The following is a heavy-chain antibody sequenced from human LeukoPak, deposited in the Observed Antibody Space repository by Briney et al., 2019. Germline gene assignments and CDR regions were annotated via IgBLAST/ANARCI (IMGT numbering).Heavy chain of an antibody. CDR3: ARNSGSYSAEDAFDI. CDR2: ISSSSSYI. D-gene: IGHD1-26*01. J-gene: IGHJ3*02. V-gene: IGHV3-21*01. CDR1: GFTFSSYS. Sequence: GGSLRLSCAASGFTFSSYSMNWVRQAPGKGLEGVSSISSSSSYIYYADSVKGRFTISRDNAKNSLYLQMNSLRAEDTAVYYCARNSGSYSAEDAFDIWGQGTMVTVSS.